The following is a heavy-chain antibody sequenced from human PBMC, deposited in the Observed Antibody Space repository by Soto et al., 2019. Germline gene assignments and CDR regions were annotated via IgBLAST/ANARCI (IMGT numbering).Heavy chain of an antibody. D-gene: IGHD6-13*01. J-gene: IGHJ6*02. Sequence: ASVKVSCKASGGTFSSYAISWVRQAPGQGLEWMGGIIPIFGTANYAQKFQGRVTITADESTSTAYMELSSLRSEDTAVYYCARAGYSSSWYLHYGMDVWGQGTTVTVSS. CDR2: IIPIFGTA. CDR1: GGTFSSYA. CDR3: ARAGYSSSWYLHYGMDV. V-gene: IGHV1-69*13.